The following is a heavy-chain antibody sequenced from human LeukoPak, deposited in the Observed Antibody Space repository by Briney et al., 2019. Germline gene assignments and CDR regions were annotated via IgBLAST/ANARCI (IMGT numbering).Heavy chain of an antibody. D-gene: IGHD1-26*01. CDR1: GFTFSTFA. Sequence: PGGSLRLSCAASGFTFSTFAMIWVRQPPGKGLEWVSSIFPSGGEIHYADSVRGRFTTSRDNSRNTLYLQMNTLRSEDTAVYYCAKDRGSGSYRTGFGLWGQGTMVTVSS. CDR2: IFPSGGEI. J-gene: IGHJ3*01. V-gene: IGHV3-23*01. CDR3: AKDRGSGSYRTGFGL.